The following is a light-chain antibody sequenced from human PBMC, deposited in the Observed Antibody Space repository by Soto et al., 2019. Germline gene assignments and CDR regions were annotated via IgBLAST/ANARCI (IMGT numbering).Light chain of an antibody. V-gene: IGKV1-8*01. J-gene: IGKJ3*01. CDR3: QQDYSYPLT. CDR1: QDIGSF. CDR2: DAS. Sequence: ASQDIGSFLAWYQQKPGKAPKLLIYDASTLQSGVPSRFGGSGSGTDFTLTISSLQSEDFATYYCQQDYSYPLTFGRGTKVDI.